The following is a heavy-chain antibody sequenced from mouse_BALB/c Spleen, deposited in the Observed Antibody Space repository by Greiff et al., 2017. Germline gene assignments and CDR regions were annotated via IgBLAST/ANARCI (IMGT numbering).Heavy chain of an antibody. CDR3: ARGYYYGSSGMDY. V-gene: IGHV3-6*02. D-gene: IGHD1-1*01. J-gene: IGHJ4*01. CDR1: GYSITSGYY. CDR2: ISYDGSN. Sequence: ESGPGLVKPSQSLSLTCSVTGYSITSGYYWNWIRQFPGNKLEWMGYISYDGSNNYNPSLKNRISITRDTSKNQFFLKLNSVTTEDTATYYCARGYYYGSSGMDYWGQGTSVTVSS.